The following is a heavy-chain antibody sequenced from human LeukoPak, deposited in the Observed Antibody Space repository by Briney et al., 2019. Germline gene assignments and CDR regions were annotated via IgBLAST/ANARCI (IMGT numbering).Heavy chain of an antibody. CDR3: ARVAQWLVTEGYFDY. J-gene: IGHJ4*02. CDR2: INPNSGGT. D-gene: IGHD6-19*01. V-gene: IGHV1-2*02. Sequence: ASVKVSCKASGYTFTGYYMHWVRQAPGQGLEWMGWINPNSGGTNYAQKFQGRVTMTRDTSISTAYMELSRLSSDDTAVYYCARVAQWLVTEGYFDYWGQGTLVTVSS. CDR1: GYTFTGYY.